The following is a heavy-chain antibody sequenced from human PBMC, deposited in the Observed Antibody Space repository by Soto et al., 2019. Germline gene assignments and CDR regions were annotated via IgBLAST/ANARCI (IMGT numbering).Heavy chain of an antibody. V-gene: IGHV3-23*01. D-gene: IGHD1-26*01. CDR1: GFTFSSYA. J-gene: IGHJ4*02. Sequence: GGSLRLSCAASGFTFSSYAMSWVRQAPGKGLEWVSLVSYSGGNTYYAGSVTGRFTISRDNSRNTLYLQMSSLRVEDTAVYYCATPSLSTGGYSSFDSWGRGTLVTVSS. CDR3: ATPSLSTGGYSSFDS. CDR2: VSYSGGNT.